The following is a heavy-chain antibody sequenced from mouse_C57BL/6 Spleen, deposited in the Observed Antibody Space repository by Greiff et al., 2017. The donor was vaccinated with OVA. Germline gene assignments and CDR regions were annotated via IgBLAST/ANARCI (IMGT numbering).Heavy chain of an antibody. D-gene: IGHD4-1*01. J-gene: IGHJ1*03. Sequence: QVHVKQPGAELVMPGASVKLSCKASGYTFTSYWMHWVKQRPGQGLEWIGEIDPSDSYTNYNQKFKGKSTLTVDKSSSTAYMQLSSLTSEDSAVYYCARKLTGTLYWYFDVWGTGTTVTVSS. CDR2: IDPSDSYT. CDR1: GYTFTSYW. V-gene: IGHV1-69*01. CDR3: ARKLTGTLYWYFDV.